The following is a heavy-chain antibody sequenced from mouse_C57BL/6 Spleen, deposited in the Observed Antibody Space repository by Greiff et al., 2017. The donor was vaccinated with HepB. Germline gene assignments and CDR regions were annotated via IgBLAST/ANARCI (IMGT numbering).Heavy chain of an antibody. V-gene: IGHV5-17*01. CDR3: ARPHYYAMGY. J-gene: IGHJ4*01. CDR2: ISSGSSTI. Sequence: EVQLQESGGGLVKPGGSLKLSCAASGFTFSDYGMHWVRQAPEKGLEWVAYISSGSSTIYYADTVKGRFTISRDNAKNTLFLQMTSLRSEDTALYYCARPHYYAMGYWGHGASVTVSS. CDR1: GFTFSDYG.